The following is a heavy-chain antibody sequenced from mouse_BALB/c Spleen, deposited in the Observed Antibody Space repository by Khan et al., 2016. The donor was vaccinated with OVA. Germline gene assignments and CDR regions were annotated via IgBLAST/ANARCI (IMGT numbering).Heavy chain of an antibody. D-gene: IGHD2-3*01. Sequence: QVQLQQSGPELVRPGVSVKISCKGPDYTFTDYPMHWVQQSHVKSLEWIGAVSTYYGNANYNQKFKGTAIMTVDQSSSTAYMELARLTSEDSAIYYCARDDGYSLFADWGQGNLVTVAA. CDR1: DYTFTDYP. J-gene: IGHJ3*01. CDR2: VSTYYGNA. V-gene: IGHV1S137*01. CDR3: ARDDGYSLFAD.